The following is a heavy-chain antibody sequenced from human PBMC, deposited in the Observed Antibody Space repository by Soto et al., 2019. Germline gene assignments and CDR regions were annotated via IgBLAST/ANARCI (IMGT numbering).Heavy chain of an antibody. J-gene: IGHJ4*02. CDR1: GGTFSSYA. D-gene: IGHD1-20*01. Sequence: QVQLVQSGAEVKKPGSSVKVSCKASGGTFSSYAISWVRQAPGQGLEWMGGIIPIFGTANYAQKFQGRVTITADESTSTAYMELSSLRSEDTAVYYCARSPTPVHRYNWNPLGRYYFDYWGQGTLVTVSS. CDR3: ARSPTPVHRYNWNPLGRYYFDY. CDR2: IIPIFGTA. V-gene: IGHV1-69*01.